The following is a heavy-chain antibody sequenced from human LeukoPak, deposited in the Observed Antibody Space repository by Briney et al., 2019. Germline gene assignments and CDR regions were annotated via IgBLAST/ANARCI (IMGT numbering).Heavy chain of an antibody. CDR3: AKDGRVVWHYYDSSGYY. CDR2: ISGSGGST. J-gene: IGHJ4*02. V-gene: IGHV3-23*01. CDR1: GFTFSSYG. Sequence: QPGGSLRLSCAASGFTFSSYGMSWVRQAPGKGLEWVSAISGSGGSTYYADSVKGRFTISRDNSKNTLYLQMNSLRAEDTAVYYCAKDGRVVWHYYDSSGYYWGQGTLVTVSS. D-gene: IGHD3-22*01.